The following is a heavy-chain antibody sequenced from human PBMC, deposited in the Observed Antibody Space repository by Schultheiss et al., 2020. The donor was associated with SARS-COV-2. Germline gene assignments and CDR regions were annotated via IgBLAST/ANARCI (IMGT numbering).Heavy chain of an antibody. Sequence: GGSLRLSCAASGFTFSSNDMNWVRQTPGKGLEWVSTISAGGGSTYYADSVKGRFTISRDDSKNTLYLQMHSLRAEDTAVYYCAKVVIRATYSFEYWGQGTLVTVSS. CDR2: ISAGGGST. CDR1: GFTFSSND. V-gene: IGHV3-23*01. J-gene: IGHJ4*02. D-gene: IGHD2-21*01. CDR3: AKVVIRATYSFEY.